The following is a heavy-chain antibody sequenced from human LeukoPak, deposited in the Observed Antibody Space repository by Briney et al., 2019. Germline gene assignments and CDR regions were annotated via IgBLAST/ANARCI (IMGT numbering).Heavy chain of an antibody. V-gene: IGHV3-9*01. D-gene: IGHD3-22*01. CDR1: GFSFDDYA. Sequence: GGSLRLSCVASGFSFDDYAMHWVRQAPGEGLEWVSYISWNSGSRGYADSVKGRFTISRDNAKNSLYLQMNSLRAEDTALYYCTKDGSDYYRFDYWGQGTLVTVFS. J-gene: IGHJ4*02. CDR3: TKDGSDYYRFDY. CDR2: ISWNSGSR.